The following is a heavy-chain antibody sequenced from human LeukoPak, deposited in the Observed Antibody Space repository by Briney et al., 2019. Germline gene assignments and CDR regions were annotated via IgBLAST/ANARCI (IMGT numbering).Heavy chain of an antibody. Sequence: GSLSLSFTAPGFPFVANSWTWIGQSPVKGLEWIGFVYHTGSTKYNPSLKSRVSISVDRSKNQFSLKLTSVTAADTAVYYCARCLDDGSSSSFDYEGRGQVTMVTVSS. CDR2: VYHTGST. D-gene: IGHD3-9*01. J-gene: IGHJ3*01. V-gene: IGHV4-59*01. CDR1: GFPFVANS. CDR3: ARCLDDGSSSSFDYEG.